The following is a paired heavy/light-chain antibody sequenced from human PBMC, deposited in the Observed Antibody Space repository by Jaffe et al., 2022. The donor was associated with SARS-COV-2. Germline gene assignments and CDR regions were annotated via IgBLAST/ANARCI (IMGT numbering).Heavy chain of an antibody. D-gene: IGHD3-10*01. CDR3: AREGGSGRLDS. Sequence: QVQLQQSGPGLVKPSQTLSLTCAISGDSVSRNTAAWNWIRRSPSRGLEWLGRTYYRSKWFNDYAVSVKSRITINPDTSQNQFSLQVNSVTPEDTAVYYCAREGGSGRLDSWGQGTLVTVSS. V-gene: IGHV6-1*01. CDR1: GDSVSRNTAA. J-gene: IGHJ4*02. CDR2: TYYRSKWFN.
Light chain of an antibody. Sequence: DIQMTQSPLSLSASVGDRVIITCRASQSTRSNLNWYQQKPGKAPKLLIYAASSLQSGVPSRFSGSGSGTDFTLTVSSLQPEDFATYYCQQSYNTPYTFGQGTKLEI. CDR1: QSTRSN. V-gene: IGKV1-39*01. J-gene: IGKJ2*01. CDR3: QQSYNTPYT. CDR2: AAS.